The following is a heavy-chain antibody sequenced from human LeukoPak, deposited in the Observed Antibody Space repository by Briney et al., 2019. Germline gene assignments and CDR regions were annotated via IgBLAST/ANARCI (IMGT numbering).Heavy chain of an antibody. J-gene: IGHJ5*02. CDR1: GYSISSGYY. CDR3: ARRARGLLWFGELPRFDP. Sequence: SETLSLTCTVSGYSISSGYYWGWIRQPPGKGLEWIGSIYHSGSTYYNPSLKSRVTISVDTSKNQFSLKLSSVTAADTAVYYCARRARGLLWFGELPRFDPWGQGTLVTVSS. CDR2: IYHSGST. D-gene: IGHD3-10*01. V-gene: IGHV4-38-2*02.